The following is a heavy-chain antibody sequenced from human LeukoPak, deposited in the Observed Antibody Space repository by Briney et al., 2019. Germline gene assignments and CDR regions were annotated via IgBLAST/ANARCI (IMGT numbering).Heavy chain of an antibody. CDR3: ARGHYYYGSGSDY. Sequence: SETLSLTCTVSGASISSYYWSWIRQPPGKGLEWIGYIYYSGSTNYNPSLKSRVTISLDTSKNQFSQKLSSVTAADTAVYYCARGHYYYGSGSDYWGQGTLVTVSS. D-gene: IGHD3-10*01. CDR2: IYYSGST. V-gene: IGHV4-59*01. J-gene: IGHJ4*02. CDR1: GASISSYY.